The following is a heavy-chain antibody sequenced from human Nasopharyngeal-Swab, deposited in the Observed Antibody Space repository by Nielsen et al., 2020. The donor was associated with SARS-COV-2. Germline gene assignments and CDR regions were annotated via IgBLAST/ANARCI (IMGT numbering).Heavy chain of an antibody. CDR2: IFSNDEK. J-gene: IGHJ5*02. D-gene: IGHD2-2*01. V-gene: IGHV2-26*01. Sequence: WLRQPPGKALEWLAHIFSNDEKLYSTSLNSRLTISKDTSKSQVVLTMTNMDPVDTATYYCARCREYCSSTTCYVNWFDPWGQGTRVTVSS. CDR3: ARCREYCSSTTCYVNWFDP.